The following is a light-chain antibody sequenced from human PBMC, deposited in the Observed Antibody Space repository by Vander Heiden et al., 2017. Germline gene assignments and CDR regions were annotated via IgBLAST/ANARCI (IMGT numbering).Light chain of an antibody. CDR2: DAS. V-gene: IGKV3-11*01. Sequence: ENVLIPSPVTLSFSPGERTTRSCRASQSVSSDLACDQQQPGQAPRLLIYDASNGATGVPARFSGGGCGTDFTLTISSLEPEDFAVYCCQQRRNPYSFGEGTKLEIK. CDR3: QQRRNPYS. CDR1: QSVSSD. J-gene: IGKJ2*03.